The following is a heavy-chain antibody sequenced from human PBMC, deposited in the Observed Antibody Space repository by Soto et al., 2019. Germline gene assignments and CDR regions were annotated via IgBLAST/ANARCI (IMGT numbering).Heavy chain of an antibody. CDR1: GFLFSTYW. Sequence: EVQLVESGGGLVQPGGSLRLSFAASGFLFSTYWMFWVRQVPRKGLLWVSRIKSDGSSTSYADSVKGRFNISRDNTKNTLYLQMTSLRAEDTAVYYCAIGGGDYNYFDHWGQGILVTVSS. D-gene: IGHD2-21*01. CDR2: IKSDGSST. V-gene: IGHV3-74*01. CDR3: AIGGGDYNYFDH. J-gene: IGHJ4*02.